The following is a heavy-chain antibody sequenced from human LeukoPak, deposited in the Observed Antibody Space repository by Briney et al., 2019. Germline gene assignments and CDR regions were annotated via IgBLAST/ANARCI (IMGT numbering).Heavy chain of an antibody. CDR3: ARELVFDY. Sequence: GGSLRLSCVASGFTFSSYTMNWVRQAPGKALEWVSSISSSSSYIYYADSVKGRFTISRDNAKNSLYLQMNSLRPEDTSVYYCARELVFDYWGQGTLVTVSS. CDR2: ISSSSSYI. J-gene: IGHJ4*02. CDR1: GFTFSSYT. V-gene: IGHV3-21*01.